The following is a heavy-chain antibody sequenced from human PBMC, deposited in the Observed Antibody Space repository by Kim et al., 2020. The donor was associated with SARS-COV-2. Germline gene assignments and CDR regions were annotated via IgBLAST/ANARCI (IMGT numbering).Heavy chain of an antibody. D-gene: IGHD4-17*01. CDR3: ARDQHSVTIRCHMDV. Sequence: QKFQGRVTMTRDTATSTVCMELSSLRSEDTAVYYCARDQHSVTIRCHMDVWGQGTTVTVSS. V-gene: IGHV1-46*01. J-gene: IGHJ6*02.